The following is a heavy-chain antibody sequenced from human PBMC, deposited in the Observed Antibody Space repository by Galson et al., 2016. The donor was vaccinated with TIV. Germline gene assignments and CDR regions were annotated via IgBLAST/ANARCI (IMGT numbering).Heavy chain of an antibody. CDR3: AKDPRLYGDYLLAYFDF. CDR1: GFSFSDYG. CDR2: ISYDGGYK. Sequence: SLRLSCAASGFSFSDYGLHWVRQAPGRGLEWLAVISYDGGYKYYADSVKGRFTISRDNTKNTVSLQMNSLRPEDTGVYYCAKDPRLYGDYLLAYFDFWGQGDLVTVSS. D-gene: IGHD4-17*01. V-gene: IGHV3-30*18. J-gene: IGHJ4*02.